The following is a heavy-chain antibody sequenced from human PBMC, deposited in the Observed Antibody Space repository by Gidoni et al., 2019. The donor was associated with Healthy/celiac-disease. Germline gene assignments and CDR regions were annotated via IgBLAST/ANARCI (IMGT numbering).Heavy chain of an antibody. CDR3: ANFGYSGYDSYYFDY. CDR1: GFTFRSYA. D-gene: IGHD5-12*01. CDR2: ISGSGGST. Sequence: EVQLLEAGGGLVQPGGSLRLSCAASGFTFRSYAMSWVRQAPGKGLGWVSAISGSGGSTYYADSVKGRFTISRDNSKNTLYLQMNSLRAEDTAVYYCANFGYSGYDSYYFDYWGQGTLVTVSS. V-gene: IGHV3-23*01. J-gene: IGHJ4*02.